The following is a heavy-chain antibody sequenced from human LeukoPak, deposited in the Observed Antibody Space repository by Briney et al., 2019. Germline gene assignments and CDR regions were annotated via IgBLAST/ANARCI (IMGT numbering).Heavy chain of an antibody. CDR3: ARTWLQLPPCYYYYYMDV. Sequence: SETLSLTCTVSGGSISSYYWSWIRQPPGKGLEWIGYNYYSGSTNYNPSLKSRVTISVDTSKNQFSLKLSSVTAADTAVYYCARTWLQLPPCYYYYYMDVWGKGTTVTVSS. J-gene: IGHJ6*03. D-gene: IGHD5-24*01. V-gene: IGHV4-59*01. CDR2: NYYSGST. CDR1: GGSISSYY.